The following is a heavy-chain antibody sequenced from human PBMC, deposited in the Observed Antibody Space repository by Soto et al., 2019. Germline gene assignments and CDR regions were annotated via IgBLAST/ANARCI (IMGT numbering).Heavy chain of an antibody. CDR1: VGSSSSSRYY. Sequence: RSLTFTVSVGSSSSSRYYWGWIRQPPGKGLEWIGSIYYSGSTYYNPSLKSRVTISVDTSKNQFSLKLSSVTAADTAVYYCAGITYYYDSSGFFFDYWGQGTLVTVSS. CDR2: IYYSGST. J-gene: IGHJ4*02. V-gene: IGHV4-39*01. CDR3: AGITYYYDSSGFFFDY. D-gene: IGHD3-22*01.